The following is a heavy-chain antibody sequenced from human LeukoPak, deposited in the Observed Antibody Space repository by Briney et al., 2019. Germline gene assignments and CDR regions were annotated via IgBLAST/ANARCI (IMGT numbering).Heavy chain of an antibody. D-gene: IGHD6-13*01. CDR2: INHSGST. V-gene: IGHV4-39*07. CDR3: ARGYSSSLVLPGNWFDP. CDR1: GGSISSSSYY. Sequence: PSETLSLTCTVSGGSISSSSYYWGWIRQPPGKGLEWIGEINHSGSTNYNPSLKSRVTISVDTSRNQFSLKLSSVTAADTAVYYCARGYSSSLVLPGNWFDPWGQGTLVTVSS. J-gene: IGHJ5*02.